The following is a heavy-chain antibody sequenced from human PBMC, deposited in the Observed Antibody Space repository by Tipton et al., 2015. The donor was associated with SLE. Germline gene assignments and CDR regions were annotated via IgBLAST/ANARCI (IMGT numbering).Heavy chain of an antibody. Sequence: TLSLTCTVSGGSISGGGYYWSWIRQPAGKGLEWIGRVYGSGNTNYNPSLKSRVTISVDTSKNQFSLKLSSVTAADTAVYYCARGSSSWKGSYYYYYMDVWGKGTTVTVSS. V-gene: IGHV4-61*02. CDR2: VYGSGNT. CDR1: GGSISGGGYY. D-gene: IGHD6-13*01. J-gene: IGHJ6*03. CDR3: ARGSSSWKGSYYYYYMDV.